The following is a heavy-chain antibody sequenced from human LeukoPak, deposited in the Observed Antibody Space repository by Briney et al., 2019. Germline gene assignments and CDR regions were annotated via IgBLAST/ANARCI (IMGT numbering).Heavy chain of an antibody. V-gene: IGHV1-2*02. CDR2: ITPNNGAT. Sequence: EASVKVSCKASGYTFSGYNIHWVRQAPGQGLEWRGGITPNNGATHYAQKFQGGVTMTRDTSITTFYMEVSSLRSDDTACYYCARYNWNDVVSALDSWGQGTLVTVSS. D-gene: IGHD1-1*01. CDR3: ARYNWNDVVSALDS. CDR1: GYTFSGYN. J-gene: IGHJ4*02.